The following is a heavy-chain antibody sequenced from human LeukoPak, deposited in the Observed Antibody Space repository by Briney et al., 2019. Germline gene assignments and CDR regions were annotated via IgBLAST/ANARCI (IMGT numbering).Heavy chain of an antibody. D-gene: IGHD3-22*01. J-gene: IGHJ4*02. CDR2: FGTRSTSI. Sequence: PGGSLRLSCTASGFTFSGHSMNWIRQAPGKGLEWVSSFGTRSTSIYHAGSVKGRFAISRDNAKNSLYLQMNSLRAEDTALYYCAREVSEGFDFWGQGTLVTVSS. CDR1: GFTFSGHS. CDR3: AREVSEGFDF. V-gene: IGHV3-21*01.